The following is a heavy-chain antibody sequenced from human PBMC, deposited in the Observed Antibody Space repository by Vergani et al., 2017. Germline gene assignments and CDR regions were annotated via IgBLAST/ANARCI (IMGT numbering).Heavy chain of an antibody. V-gene: IGHV3-48*03. D-gene: IGHD1-26*01. Sequence: EVQLVESGGGLVQPGGSLRLSCAASGFTFSSYEMNWVRQAPGKGLEWVSYISSSGSTIYYADSVKGRFTISRDNSKTKLYLQMNSLRAEDTAVYYCAKLLVGATTAFDYWGQGTLVTVSS. CDR2: ISSSGSTI. J-gene: IGHJ4*02. CDR3: AKLLVGATTAFDY. CDR1: GFTFSSYE.